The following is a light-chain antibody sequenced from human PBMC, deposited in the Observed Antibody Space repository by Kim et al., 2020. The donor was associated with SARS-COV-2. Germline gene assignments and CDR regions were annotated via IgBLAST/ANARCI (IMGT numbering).Light chain of an antibody. CDR2: DAS. V-gene: IGKV1-33*01. Sequence: SAAVGGRGTITCQASKDISNYLNSYQQKPGKAPKLLIYDASNLETGVPSRFSGSGSGTDFTFTISSLQPEDIATYYCQQYDNLPWTFGQGTKLEI. CDR1: KDISNY. CDR3: QQYDNLPWT. J-gene: IGKJ2*02.